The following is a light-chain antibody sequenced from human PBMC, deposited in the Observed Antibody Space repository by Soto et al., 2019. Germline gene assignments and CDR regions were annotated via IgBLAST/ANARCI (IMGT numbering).Light chain of an antibody. J-gene: IGKJ5*01. CDR1: QSVSSY. CDR2: DAS. V-gene: IGKV3-11*01. CDR3: QQRSNWPPVT. Sequence: EIVFTQSPATLSLSPRERSTLSCRASQSVSSYLAWYQQKPGQAPRLLIYDASNRATGIPARFSGSGSGTDFTLTISSLEPEDFAVYYCQQRSNWPPVTFGQGTRLEI.